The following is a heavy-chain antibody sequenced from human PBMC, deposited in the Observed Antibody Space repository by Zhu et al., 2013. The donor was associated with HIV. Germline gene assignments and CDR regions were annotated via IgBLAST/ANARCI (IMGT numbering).Heavy chain of an antibody. J-gene: IGHJ5*02. V-gene: IGHV1-18*04. CDR3: ARAWRNFSMVRGVITRWFDP. CDR1: GYTFTSYG. D-gene: IGHD3-10*01. Sequence: QVQLVQSGAEVKKPGASVKVSCKASGYTFTSYGISWVRQAPGQGLEWMGWISAYNGNTNYAQKLQGRVTMTTDTSTSTAYMELRSLRSDDTAVYYCARAWRNFSMVRGVITRWFDPWAEEPVVTVSS. CDR2: ISAYNGNT.